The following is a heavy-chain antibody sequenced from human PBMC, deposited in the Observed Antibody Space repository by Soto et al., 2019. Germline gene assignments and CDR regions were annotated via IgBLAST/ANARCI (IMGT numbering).Heavy chain of an antibody. CDR2: ISAYNGNT. Sequence: ASVKVSCKASGYTFTSYGISWVRQAPGQGLEWMGWISAYNGNTNYAQKLQGRVTMTTDTSTSTAYMELRSLRSEDTAVYYCARDAGRYNWNQKFSGGLDVWGQGTTVTVSS. CDR3: ARDAGRYNWNQKFSGGLDV. V-gene: IGHV1-18*01. CDR1: GYTFTSYG. D-gene: IGHD1-20*01. J-gene: IGHJ6*02.